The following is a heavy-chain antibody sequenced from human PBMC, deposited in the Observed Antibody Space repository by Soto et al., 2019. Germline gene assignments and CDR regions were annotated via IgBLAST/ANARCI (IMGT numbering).Heavy chain of an antibody. V-gene: IGHV4-59*08. CDR2: IYYSGST. CDR1: GGSISSYY. Sequence: SETLSLTCTVSGGSISSYYWSWIRQPPGKGLEWIGYIYYSGSTNYNPSLKSRVTISVDTSKNQFSLKLSSVTAADTAVYYCAKRLIGEFNFWGQGTMVPFS. J-gene: IGHJ3*01. CDR3: AKRLIGEFNF. D-gene: IGHD3-22*01.